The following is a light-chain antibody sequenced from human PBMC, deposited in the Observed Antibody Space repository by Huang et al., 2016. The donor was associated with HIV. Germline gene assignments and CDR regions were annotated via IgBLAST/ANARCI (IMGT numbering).Light chain of an antibody. V-gene: IGKV3-20*01. CDR1: QTVSNNY. Sequence: EIVLTQSPGTLSLSLGERATLSCRASQTVSNNYLAWYQQKPGQAPRLLIYGASSRATGIPDRFSGSGSGTDFTIIINRLEPEDFGVYHCQQYALSPWTFGQGTKVEIK. CDR2: GAS. J-gene: IGKJ1*01. CDR3: QQYALSPWT.